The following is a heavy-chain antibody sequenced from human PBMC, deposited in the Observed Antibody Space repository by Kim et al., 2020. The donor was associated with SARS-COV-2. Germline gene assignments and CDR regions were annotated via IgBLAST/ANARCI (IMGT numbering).Heavy chain of an antibody. Sequence: GGSLRLSCTGSGFTFGDYAMSWFRQAPGKGLEWVSFIRSKLHGETTEYAASVKGRFTISRDDSTGIAYLQMNSLKTEDTAVYYCTREGGQFDYWGQGTLVTVSS. V-gene: IGHV3-49*03. CDR2: IRSKLHGETT. D-gene: IGHD3-16*01. CDR1: GFTFGDYA. CDR3: TREGGQFDY. J-gene: IGHJ4*02.